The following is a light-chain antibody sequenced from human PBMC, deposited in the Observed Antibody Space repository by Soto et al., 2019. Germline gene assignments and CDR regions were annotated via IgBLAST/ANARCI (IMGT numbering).Light chain of an antibody. CDR2: WAS. Sequence: EIVMTQSPDSLGVSLGERATINCKSSRTVLYSSNNKNYLAWYQQKPGQPPKLLIYWASTRESGVPDRFSGSGSGTDFTLTISSLQAQDVAVYYCQQYYDIPYTFGQGTKLEIK. CDR3: QQYYDIPYT. CDR1: RTVLYSSNNKNY. V-gene: IGKV4-1*01. J-gene: IGKJ2*01.